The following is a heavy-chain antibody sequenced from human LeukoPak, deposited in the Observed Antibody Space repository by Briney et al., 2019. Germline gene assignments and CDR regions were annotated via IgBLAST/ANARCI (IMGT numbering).Heavy chain of an antibody. J-gene: IGHJ4*02. Sequence: TLRLSCAASRFTFDEYPMLWLRQAPGKDLKWVSDLSSSSSSIVYAGSVKGRFTISRDNAKHSLYLQMNSLRAEHTALYYCAKAIGYCGGGSCHIAYWGQGTLVTVSS. CDR1: RFTFDEYP. D-gene: IGHD2-15*01. CDR3: AKAIGYCGGGSCHIAY. CDR2: LSSSSSSI. V-gene: IGHV3-9*01.